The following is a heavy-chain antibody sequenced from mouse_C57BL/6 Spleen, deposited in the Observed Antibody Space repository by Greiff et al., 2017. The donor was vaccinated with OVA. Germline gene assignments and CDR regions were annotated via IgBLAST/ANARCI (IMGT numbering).Heavy chain of an antibody. V-gene: IGHV14-2*01. CDR1: GFNIKDYY. J-gene: IGHJ2*01. CDR3: ARRDYDGGYFDY. Sequence: EVQLQQSGAELVKPGASVTLSCTASGFNIKDYYMHWVKQRTEQGLEWIGRIDPEDGETKYAPKFQGKATITADTSSNTAYLQLSSLTSEDTAVYYCARRDYDGGYFDYWGQGTTLTVSS. D-gene: IGHD2-4*01. CDR2: IDPEDGET.